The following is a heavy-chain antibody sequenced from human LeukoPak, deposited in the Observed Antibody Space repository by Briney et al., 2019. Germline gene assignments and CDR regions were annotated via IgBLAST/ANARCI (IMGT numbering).Heavy chain of an antibody. CDR2: IYSANSA. J-gene: IGHJ4*02. V-gene: IGHV3-53*01. CDR1: GFIVSSSY. Sequence: SGGSLRLSCAASGFIVSSSYMSWIRQAPGKGLEWVSIIYSANSAYYADSVKGRFTVSRDNSKNTLYLQMNNLRADDTAVYYCARGAGTTTFGYWGQGTLVTVSS. D-gene: IGHD4-17*01. CDR3: ARGAGTTTFGY.